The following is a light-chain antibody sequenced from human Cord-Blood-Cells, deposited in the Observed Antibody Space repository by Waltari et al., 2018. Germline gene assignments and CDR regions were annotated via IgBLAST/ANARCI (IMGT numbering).Light chain of an antibody. CDR1: QDISNY. CDR3: QQYDNLPALT. Sequence: DIQMTQSPSSLSASVGDRVTITCQASQDISNYLNWYQQKPGKAPKLLIDDASNLETGVPSRFSGSGSGTDFTVTISSLQPEDIATYYCQQYDNLPALTFGGGTKVEIK. V-gene: IGKV1-33*01. CDR2: DAS. J-gene: IGKJ4*01.